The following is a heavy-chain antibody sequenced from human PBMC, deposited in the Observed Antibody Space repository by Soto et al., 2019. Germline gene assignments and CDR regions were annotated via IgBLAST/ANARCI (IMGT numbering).Heavy chain of an antibody. V-gene: IGHV4-31*03. Sequence: SETLSLTCTVSGGSISSGGYYWSWIRQHPGKGLEWIGYIYYSGSTYYNPSLKSRVTISVDTSKNQFSLKLSSVTAADTAVYYCARGLSEGAAAGTKDYWGQGTLVTVSS. CDR2: IYYSGST. CDR3: ARGLSEGAAAGTKDY. J-gene: IGHJ4*02. CDR1: GGSISSGGYY. D-gene: IGHD6-13*01.